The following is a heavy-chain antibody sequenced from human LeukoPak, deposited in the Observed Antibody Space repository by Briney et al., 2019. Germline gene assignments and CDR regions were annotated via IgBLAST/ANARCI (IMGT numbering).Heavy chain of an antibody. CDR1: GYNFTSYW. CDR2: IYPGDSDT. V-gene: IGHV5-51*01. J-gene: IGHJ4*02. Sequence: GESLKISCKGSGYNFTSYWIGWVRQMPGKGLEWMGIIYPGDSDTRYSPSFQGQVTISADKSISTAYLQWSSLKASDTAMYYCARRYYYDSSGYYWALDYWGQGTLVTVSS. CDR3: ARRYYYDSSGYYWALDY. D-gene: IGHD3-22*01.